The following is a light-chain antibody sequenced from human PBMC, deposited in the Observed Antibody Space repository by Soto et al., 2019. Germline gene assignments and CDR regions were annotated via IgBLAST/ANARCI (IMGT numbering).Light chain of an antibody. Sequence: QSVLTQPPSVSAAPGQRVTISCSGSNSNIGNNAVNWYQQLPGKAPKLLIHYDDRVPSGVSDRFSGSKSGTSASLAISALQSEDEADYYCAAWDDSLNGPVFGRGTKLTVL. J-gene: IGLJ3*02. V-gene: IGLV1-36*01. CDR2: YDD. CDR1: NSNIGNNA. CDR3: AAWDDSLNGPV.